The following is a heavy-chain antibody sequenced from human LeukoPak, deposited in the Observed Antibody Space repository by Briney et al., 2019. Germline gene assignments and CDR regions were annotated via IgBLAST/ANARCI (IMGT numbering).Heavy chain of an antibody. V-gene: IGHV4-34*01. D-gene: IGHD3-22*01. CDR3: ARRPNYYDSSGYSGNYFDY. CDR1: VGSFSGYY. Sequence: SETLSLTCAVYVGSFSGYYWSWIRQPPGKGLEWIGSIYYSGSTYSNPSLKSRVTISVDTSKNQFSLKLSSVTAADTAVYYCARRPNYYDSSGYSGNYFDYWGQGTLVTVSS. CDR2: IYYSGST. J-gene: IGHJ4*02.